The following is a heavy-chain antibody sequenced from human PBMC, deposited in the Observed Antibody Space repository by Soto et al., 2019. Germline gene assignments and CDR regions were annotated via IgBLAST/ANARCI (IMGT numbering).Heavy chain of an antibody. J-gene: IGHJ4*02. CDR3: SRRAPYISVFFHY. CDR1: GDSVSSNSAA. CDR2: TYYRSKWYN. D-gene: IGHD6-19*01. Sequence: SQNLSLTCVISGDSVSSNSAAWNWIRQSPSRGLEWLGRTYYRSKWYNDYAVSVKSRITINPDTSKNQCSLQLNSVAPEDTAVYYCSRRAPYISVFFHYWGPGTLVTLSS. V-gene: IGHV6-1*01.